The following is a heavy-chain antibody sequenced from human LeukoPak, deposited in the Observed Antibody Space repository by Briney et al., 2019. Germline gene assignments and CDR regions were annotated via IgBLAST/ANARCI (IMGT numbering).Heavy chain of an antibody. Sequence: PGGSLRLSCAVSGFTFSDHYMDWVRQAPGKGLEWVGRSRNKANSYTTEYAASVKGRFTISRDDSKNSLYLQMNSLKTEDTAVYYCARMGYYYQNSGAYCYYGMDVWGQGTTVTVSS. CDR1: GFTFSDHY. CDR2: SRNKANSYTT. J-gene: IGHJ6*02. D-gene: IGHD3-22*01. V-gene: IGHV3-72*01. CDR3: ARMGYYYQNSGAYCYYGMDV.